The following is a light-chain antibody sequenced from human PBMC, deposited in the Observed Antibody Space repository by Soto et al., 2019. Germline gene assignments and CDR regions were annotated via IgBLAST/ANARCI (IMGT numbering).Light chain of an antibody. CDR2: AAS. CDR1: QSITTY. V-gene: IGKV1-39*01. Sequence: DIRMTQSPSSLSASVGDRVTITCLASQSITTYLNWYRQKPGKAPKLLIYAASSLQSGVPSRFSGSGSETEFTLSISSLQPEDFATYFCQQIYSAPLTFGGGTKVDIK. CDR3: QQIYSAPLT. J-gene: IGKJ4*01.